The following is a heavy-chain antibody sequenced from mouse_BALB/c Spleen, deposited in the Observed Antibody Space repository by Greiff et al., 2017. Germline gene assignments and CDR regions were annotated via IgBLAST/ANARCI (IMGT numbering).Heavy chain of an antibody. CDR3: ARGSNYVFDY. D-gene: IGHD2-5*01. Sequence: VQLQQTGPELVKPGASVKISCKASGYSFTDYIMLWVKQSHGKSLEWIGNINPYYGSTSYNLKFKGKATLTVDKSSSTAYMQLNSLTSEDSAVYYCARGSNYVFDYWGQGTTLTVSS. CDR2: INPYYGST. CDR1: GYSFTDYI. V-gene: IGHV1-39*01. J-gene: IGHJ2*01.